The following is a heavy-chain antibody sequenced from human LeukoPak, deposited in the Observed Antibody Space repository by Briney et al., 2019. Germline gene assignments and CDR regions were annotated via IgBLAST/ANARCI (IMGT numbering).Heavy chain of an antibody. J-gene: IGHJ4*02. Sequence: GGPLRLSCAASGFTLSRYSIHWVRQAPGMGLEWVAVISSDGNNKYYADSVKGRFTVSRDNSKNTLSLQMDNLRPEDTAVYYCARDDGRVITDSYFDYWGQGTLVSVSS. CDR2: ISSDGNNK. CDR3: ARDDGRVITDSYFDY. D-gene: IGHD1-14*01. V-gene: IGHV3-30*04. CDR1: GFTLSRYS.